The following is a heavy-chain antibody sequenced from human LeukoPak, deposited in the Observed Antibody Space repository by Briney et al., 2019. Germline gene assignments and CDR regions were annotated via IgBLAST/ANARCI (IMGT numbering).Heavy chain of an antibody. CDR3: ARDQNSSGWYNY. CDR2: ISSSSSYI. V-gene: IGHV3-21*01. J-gene: IGHJ4*02. Sequence: PGGSLRLSCAASGFTFSSYSMNWVRQAPGKGLEWVSSISSSSSYIYYADSVKGRFTISRDNAKNSLYLQMNSLRAEDTAVYYCARDQNSSGWYNYWGKGTLVTVSS. D-gene: IGHD6-19*01. CDR1: GFTFSSYS.